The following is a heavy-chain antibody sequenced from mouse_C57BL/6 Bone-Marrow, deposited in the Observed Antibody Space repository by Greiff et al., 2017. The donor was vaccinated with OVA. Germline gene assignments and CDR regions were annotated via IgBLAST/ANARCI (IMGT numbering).Heavy chain of an antibody. Sequence: EVKLVESGGGLVQPGGSLKLSCAASGFTFSDYYMYWVRQTPEKRLEWVAYISNGGGSTYYPDTVKGRFTISRDNAKNTLYLQMSRLKSEDTAMYYCARPSAYYSNFYFDYWGQGTTLTVSS. J-gene: IGHJ2*01. CDR2: ISNGGGST. CDR1: GFTFSDYY. D-gene: IGHD2-5*01. V-gene: IGHV5-12*01. CDR3: ARPSAYYSNFYFDY.